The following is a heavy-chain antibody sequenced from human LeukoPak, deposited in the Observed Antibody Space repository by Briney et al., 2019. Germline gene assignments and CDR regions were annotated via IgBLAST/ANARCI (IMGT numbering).Heavy chain of an antibody. D-gene: IGHD3-16*01. J-gene: IGHJ6*02. CDR2: ISYDGSNK. V-gene: IGHV3-30*18. CDR1: GFTFSSYG. Sequence: PGRSLRLSCAASGFTFSSYGMHWVRQAPGKGLEWVAVISYDGSNKYYADSVKGRFTISRDNSKNTLYLQMNSPRAEDTAVYYCAKDGGYYGMDVWGQGTTVTVSS. CDR3: AKDGGYYGMDV.